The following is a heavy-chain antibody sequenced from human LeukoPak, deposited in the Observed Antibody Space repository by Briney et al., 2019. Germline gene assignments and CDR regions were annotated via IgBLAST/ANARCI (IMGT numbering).Heavy chain of an antibody. CDR1: GGSISSYY. CDR3: ARDQGNYYDSSGYYDY. Sequence: KTSETLSLTCTVSGGSISSYYWSWTRQPAGKGLEWIGRIYTSGSTNYNPSLKSRVTMSVDTSKNQFSLKLSSVTAADTAVYYCARDQGNYYDSSGYYDYWGQGTLVTVSS. CDR2: IYTSGST. V-gene: IGHV4-4*07. J-gene: IGHJ4*02. D-gene: IGHD3-22*01.